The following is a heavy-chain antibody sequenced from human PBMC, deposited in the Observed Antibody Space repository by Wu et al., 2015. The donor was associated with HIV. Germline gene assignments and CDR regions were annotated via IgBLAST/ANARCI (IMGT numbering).Heavy chain of an antibody. J-gene: IGHJ5*02. D-gene: IGHD5-12*01. Sequence: QVQLVQSGAEVKKPGASVKVSCKVSGYTLTELSMHWVRQAPGKGLEWMGGFDPEDGETIYAQKFQGRVTMTEDTSTDTAYMELRSLKSDDTAVYFCARVEFDSGYYNWFDPWGRGNVWSLSSS. V-gene: IGHV1-24*01. CDR2: FDPEDGET. CDR3: ARVEFDSGYYNWFDP. CDR1: GYTLTELS.